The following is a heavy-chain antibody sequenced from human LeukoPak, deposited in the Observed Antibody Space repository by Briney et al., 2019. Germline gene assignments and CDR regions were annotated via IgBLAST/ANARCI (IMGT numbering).Heavy chain of an antibody. CDR2: INSDGSST. J-gene: IGHJ3*02. CDR3: ATTVAGTRNAFDI. CDR1: GFTFNSYW. V-gene: IGHV3-74*01. Sequence: SGGSLRLSCAASGFTFNSYWMHWVRQAPGKGLVWVSRINSDGSSTSYADSVKGRFTISRDNAKNTLYLQMNSLRAEDTAVYYCATTVAGTRNAFDIWGQGTMVTLSS. D-gene: IGHD6-19*01.